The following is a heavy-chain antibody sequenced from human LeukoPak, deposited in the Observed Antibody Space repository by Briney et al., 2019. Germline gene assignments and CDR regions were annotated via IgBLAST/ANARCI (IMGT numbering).Heavy chain of an antibody. D-gene: IGHD3-10*01. CDR3: ARGGRGSAFDY. Sequence: PGESLKISCKSSGYSFTSSLIGWVRQMPGKGLEWMGIIYPGDSDTRYSPSFQGQVTISADKSVNTVYLQWTSLKASDTAMYYCARGGRGSAFDYWGQGALVTVSS. CDR1: GYSFTSSL. V-gene: IGHV5-51*03. CDR2: IYPGDSDT. J-gene: IGHJ4*02.